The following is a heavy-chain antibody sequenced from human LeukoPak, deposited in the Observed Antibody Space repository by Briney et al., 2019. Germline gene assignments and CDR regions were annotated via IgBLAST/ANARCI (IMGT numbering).Heavy chain of an antibody. V-gene: IGHV3-21*04. CDR3: AKDRNYSSND. J-gene: IGHJ4*02. Sequence: KSGGSLRLSCAVSGFTFSSYSMNWVRQAPGKGLEWVSSISSSSSYIYYADSVKGRFTISRDNSKNTLYLQMNSLRAEDTAVYYCAKDRNYSSNDWGQGTLVTVSS. CDR2: ISSSSSYI. CDR1: GFTFSSYS. D-gene: IGHD6-13*01.